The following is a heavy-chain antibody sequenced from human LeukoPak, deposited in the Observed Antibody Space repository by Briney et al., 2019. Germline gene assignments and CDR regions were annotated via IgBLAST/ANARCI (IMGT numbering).Heavy chain of an antibody. J-gene: IGHJ4*02. Sequence: GGSLRLSCAASGFTFSSYAMSWVRQAPGKGLEWVSAISGSGGSTYYADSVKGRFTISRDNSKNTLYLQMNSLRAEDTAVYYCAKEWSIIVAVASTTYYWGQGTLVTVSS. V-gene: IGHV3-23*01. D-gene: IGHD6-19*01. CDR1: GFTFSSYA. CDR3: AKEWSIIVAVASTTYY. CDR2: ISGSGGST.